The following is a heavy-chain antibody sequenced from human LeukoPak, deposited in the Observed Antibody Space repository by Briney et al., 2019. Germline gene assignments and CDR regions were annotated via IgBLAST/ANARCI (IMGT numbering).Heavy chain of an antibody. V-gene: IGHV4-39*01. D-gene: IGHD3-10*01. Sequence: PSETLSLTCTVSGGSISSSSYYWGWIRQPPGKGLEWMGSIYYNGSTYYNPSLKSRVTISVDTSKNQFSLKLSSVTAADTAVYYCARHPVAVMLRGVRGFDPWGQGTLVTVSS. CDR1: GGSISSSSYY. J-gene: IGHJ5*02. CDR3: ARHPVAVMLRGVRGFDP. CDR2: IYYNGST.